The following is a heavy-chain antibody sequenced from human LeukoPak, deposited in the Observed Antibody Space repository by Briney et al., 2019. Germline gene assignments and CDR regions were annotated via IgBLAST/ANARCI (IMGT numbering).Heavy chain of an antibody. CDR1: GASISSYY. J-gene: IGHJ4*02. V-gene: IGHV4-59*12. Sequence: SETVSLTCTVSGASISSYYGRWIRQPPGKGLEWIGYIYHSGHTNYNPPLKRRVTISVDTYKSQYSLKLSSVTAADTAGYCCARIMLSWRQFDCWGQGTLVTVSS. CDR3: ARIMLSWRQFDC. CDR2: IYHSGHT. D-gene: IGHD3-10*02.